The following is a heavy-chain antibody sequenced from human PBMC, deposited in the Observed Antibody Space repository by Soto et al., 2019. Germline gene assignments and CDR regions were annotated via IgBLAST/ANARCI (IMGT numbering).Heavy chain of an antibody. V-gene: IGHV3-7*01. CDR2: IKEDGSER. CDR3: VGGNGFDY. Sequence: EVQLVESGGGLVQPGGSLRLSCAGSGFTFSTYWMTWVRQAPGKGLEWVANIKEDGSERYYVDSVKGRFSISRDNAKNSLYIQMNSLRAEDTAVYYCVGGNGFDYWGQGTLVTVSS. D-gene: IGHD5-12*01. J-gene: IGHJ4*02. CDR1: GFTFSTYW.